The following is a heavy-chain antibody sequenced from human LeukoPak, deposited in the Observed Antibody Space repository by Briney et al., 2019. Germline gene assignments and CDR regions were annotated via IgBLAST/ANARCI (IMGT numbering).Heavy chain of an antibody. CDR1: GHSISSGYY. J-gene: IGHJ4*02. V-gene: IGHV4-38-2*02. Sequence: SETLSLTCTVSGHSISSGYYWGWIRQPPGKGLEWIGSIFHSGSTYYNSSLKSRVTISVDTSKNQFSLNLSSVTAADTAVYYCARSWVGATLFDYWGQGTLVTVSS. CDR3: ARSWVGATLFDY. CDR2: IFHSGST. D-gene: IGHD1-26*01.